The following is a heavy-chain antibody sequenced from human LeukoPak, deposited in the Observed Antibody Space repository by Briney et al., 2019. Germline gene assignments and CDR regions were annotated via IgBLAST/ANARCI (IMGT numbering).Heavy chain of an antibody. J-gene: IGHJ5*02. Sequence: GGSLRLSCAASGFTFSSYGMHWVRQAPGKGLEWVAFIRYDGSNKYYADSVKGRFTISRDNSKNTLYLQMNSLRAEDTAVYYCASRSETVPAAIGVNWFDPWGQGTLVTVSS. V-gene: IGHV3-30*02. CDR1: GFTFSSYG. D-gene: IGHD2-2*01. CDR2: IRYDGSNK. CDR3: ASRSETVPAAIGVNWFDP.